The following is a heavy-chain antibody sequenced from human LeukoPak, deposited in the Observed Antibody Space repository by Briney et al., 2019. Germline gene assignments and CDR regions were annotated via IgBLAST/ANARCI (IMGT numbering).Heavy chain of an antibody. Sequence: ASVKVSCKASGYTFTSYYMHWVRQAPGQGLEWMGIINPSGGSTSYAQKFQGRVTMTRDMSTSTVYMELSSLRSDDTAVYYCARGLWKDYDILTGYPAYYMDVWGKGTTVTISS. CDR2: INPSGGST. V-gene: IGHV1-46*01. D-gene: IGHD3-9*01. J-gene: IGHJ6*03. CDR1: GYTFTSYY. CDR3: ARGLWKDYDILTGYPAYYMDV.